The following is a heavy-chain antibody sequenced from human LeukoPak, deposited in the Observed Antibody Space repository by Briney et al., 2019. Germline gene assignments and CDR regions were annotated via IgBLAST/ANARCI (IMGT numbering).Heavy chain of an antibody. Sequence: GGSLRLSCSASGFTFNSYPVHWVRQAPGEGLEYVSGISRNGGSTYYADSVKGRFTISRDNSKNTLYLQMSSLRAEDTAVYYCVKESGFMVAPNSAFDIWGQGTMVTVSS. V-gene: IGHV3-64D*06. D-gene: IGHD4/OR15-4a*01. CDR3: VKESGFMVAPNSAFDI. J-gene: IGHJ3*02. CDR1: GFTFNSYP. CDR2: ISRNGGST.